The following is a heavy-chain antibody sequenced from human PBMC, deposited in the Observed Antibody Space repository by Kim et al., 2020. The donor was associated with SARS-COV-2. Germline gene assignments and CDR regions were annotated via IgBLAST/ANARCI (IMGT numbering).Heavy chain of an antibody. CDR2: ISGDGSVT. Sequence: GGSLRLSCAASGFSSSRYWINWVRQPPGKGLEWVSRISGDGSVTHYADSVKGRFTLSRDSAESTLYLQMNSLSAEDTAVYYCARGMFRDGLDVWGQGTTVSVSS. D-gene: IGHD3-10*02. V-gene: IGHV3-74*01. CDR1: GFSSSRYW. J-gene: IGHJ6*02. CDR3: ARGMFRDGLDV.